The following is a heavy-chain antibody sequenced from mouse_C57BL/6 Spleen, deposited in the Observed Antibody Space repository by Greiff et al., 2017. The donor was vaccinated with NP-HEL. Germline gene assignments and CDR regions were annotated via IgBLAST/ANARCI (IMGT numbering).Heavy chain of an antibody. CDR2: ISSGGDYI. Sequence: EVQVVESGEGLVKPGGSLKLSCAASGFTFSSYAMSWVRQTPEKRLEWVAYISSGGDYIYYADTVKGRFTISRDNARNTLYLKMRSLKSEDTAMYYCTRDPTGDYLDYWGQGTTLTVSS. J-gene: IGHJ2*01. V-gene: IGHV5-9-1*02. CDR1: GFTFSSYA. D-gene: IGHD4-1*01. CDR3: TRDPTGDYLDY.